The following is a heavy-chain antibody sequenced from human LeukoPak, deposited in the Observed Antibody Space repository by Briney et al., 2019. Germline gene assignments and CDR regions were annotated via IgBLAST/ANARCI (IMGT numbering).Heavy chain of an antibody. D-gene: IGHD2/OR15-2a*01. Sequence: GASVKVSCKASGYTFTSYVISWVRQAPGQGLVWMRWISTYNGNTNYAQKLQGRVTMTTDTSTSTAYMELRSLRSDDTAVYYCARGSSGSLLRIWFDPWGQGTLVTVSS. V-gene: IGHV1-18*01. CDR1: GYTFTSYV. CDR3: ARGSSGSLLRIWFDP. J-gene: IGHJ5*02. CDR2: ISTYNGNT.